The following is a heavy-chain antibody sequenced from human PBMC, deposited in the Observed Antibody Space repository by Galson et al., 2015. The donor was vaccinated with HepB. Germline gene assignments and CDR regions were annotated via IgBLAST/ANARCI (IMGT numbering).Heavy chain of an antibody. D-gene: IGHD5-18*01. CDR2: IKSKTDGGTT. CDR3: TTPTYTAMVNYYYYYMDV. V-gene: IGHV3-15*07. CDR1: GFTFSNAW. Sequence: SLRLSCAASGFTFSNAWMNWVRQAPGKGLEWVGRIKSKTDGGTTDYAAPVKGRFTISRDDSKNTLYLQMNSLKTEDTAVYYCTTPTYTAMVNYYYYYMDVWGKGTTVTVSS. J-gene: IGHJ6*03.